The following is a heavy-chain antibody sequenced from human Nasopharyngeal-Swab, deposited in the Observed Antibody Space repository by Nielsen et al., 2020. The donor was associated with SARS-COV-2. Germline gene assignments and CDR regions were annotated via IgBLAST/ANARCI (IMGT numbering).Heavy chain of an antibody. V-gene: IGHV3-9*01. CDR2: ISWNSGSI. Sequence: GGSLRLSCAASGFTFDDYAMHWVRQAPGKGLEWVSGISWNSGSIGYADSVKGRFTISRDNAKNYLYLQMNSLRAEDTALYYCATLGGYSGYDSEYGMDVWGQGTTVTVSS. CDR3: ATLGGYSGYDSEYGMDV. D-gene: IGHD5-12*01. J-gene: IGHJ6*02. CDR1: GFTFDDYA.